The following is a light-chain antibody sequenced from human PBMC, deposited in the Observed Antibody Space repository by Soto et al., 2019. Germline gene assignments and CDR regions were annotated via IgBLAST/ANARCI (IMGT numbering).Light chain of an antibody. Sequence: QSVLTQPPSASGTPGQRVNISCSGSSSNIGSYTVNWHQQLPGTAPKLLIYTNNQRPSGVPDRFSGSKSGTSASLAISGLQSDDEADYFCAGWDDSLNGVVFGGGTKVTVL. CDR2: TNN. CDR3: AGWDDSLNGVV. V-gene: IGLV1-44*01. CDR1: SSNIGSYT. J-gene: IGLJ2*01.